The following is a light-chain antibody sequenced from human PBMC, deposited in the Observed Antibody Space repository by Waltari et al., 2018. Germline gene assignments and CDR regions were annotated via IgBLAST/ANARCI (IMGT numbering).Light chain of an antibody. CDR1: SNNVGSYNL. CDR3: CSNVGTSAF. CDR2: EGS. J-gene: IGLJ2*01. Sequence: QAGPTQPASVSGSPGQSTTISCPGTSNNVGSYNLVSWYQQHPGKPPKLIIYEGSKRPSGVSNRFSGSKSDNTASLTLSGLQPDDEADYYCCSNVGTSAFFGGGTKLTVL. V-gene: IGLV2-23*03.